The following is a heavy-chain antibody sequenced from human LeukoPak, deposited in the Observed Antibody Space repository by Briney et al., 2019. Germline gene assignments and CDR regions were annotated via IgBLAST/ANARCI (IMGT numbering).Heavy chain of an antibody. CDR1: GGSISSGGYS. D-gene: IGHD7-27*01. Sequence: SQTLSLTCAVSGGSISSGGYSWSWIRQPPGKGLEWIGYIYHSGSTYYNSSLKSRVTISVDRSKNQFSLKLSSVTAADTAVYYCARGRTGAPFDYWGQGTLVTVSS. J-gene: IGHJ4*02. V-gene: IGHV4-30-2*01. CDR2: IYHSGST. CDR3: ARGRTGAPFDY.